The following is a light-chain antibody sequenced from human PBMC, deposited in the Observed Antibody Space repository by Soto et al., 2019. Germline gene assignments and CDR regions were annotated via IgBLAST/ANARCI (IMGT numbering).Light chain of an antibody. Sequence: DIQMTQSPSTLSASVGDRVTITCRASQSISSWLAWYQQKPGKAPKFLIYDASSLESGVPSRFSGSGSGTEVTLTISSLQPDALATYYCQQYNSYWTFGQGTKVEIK. V-gene: IGKV1-5*01. CDR1: QSISSW. J-gene: IGKJ1*01. CDR2: DAS. CDR3: QQYNSYWT.